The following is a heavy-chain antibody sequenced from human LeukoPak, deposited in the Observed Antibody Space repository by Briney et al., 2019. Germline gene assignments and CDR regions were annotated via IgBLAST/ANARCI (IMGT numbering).Heavy chain of an antibody. J-gene: IGHJ6*02. Sequence: PSETLSLTCAVYGGSFSGYYWSWIRQPPGKGLEWIGEINHSGSTNYNPSLKSRVTISVDTSKNQFSLKLNSVTAADTAVYHCARVKDEFGPMVWGVWGQGTTVTVSS. D-gene: IGHD3-10*01. V-gene: IGHV4-34*01. CDR2: INHSGST. CDR3: ARVKDEFGPMVWGV. CDR1: GGSFSGYY.